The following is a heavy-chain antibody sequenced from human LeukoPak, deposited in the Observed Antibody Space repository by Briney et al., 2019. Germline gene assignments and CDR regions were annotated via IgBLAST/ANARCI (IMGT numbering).Heavy chain of an antibody. J-gene: IGHJ4*02. D-gene: IGHD2-15*01. CDR3: ARLAGSGGSCYRCFDY. Sequence: GESLKISCKGSGHSFTGYWIGWVRQMPGKGLEWMGIIYPGDSDTRYSPSFQGQVTISADKSISAAYLQWSSLEASDTAMYYCARLAGSGGSCYRCFDYWGQGTLVTVSS. CDR2: IYPGDSDT. V-gene: IGHV5-51*01. CDR1: GHSFTGYW.